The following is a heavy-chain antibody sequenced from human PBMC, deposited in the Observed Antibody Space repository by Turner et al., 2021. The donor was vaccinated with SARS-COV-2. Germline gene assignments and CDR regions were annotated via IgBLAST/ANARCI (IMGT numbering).Heavy chain of an antibody. CDR3: AKRSSSSSSYYYGMDV. CDR2: ISDSGGST. D-gene: IGHD6-6*01. Sequence: EVQLLESGGGLVQPGGSLRLSCAASGFTFSSYAMSWVRQAPGKGLEWVSGISDSGGSTYYADSVKGRFTISRDNSKNTLYLQMNSLRAEDTAVYHCAKRSSSSSSYYYGMDVWGQGTTVTVSS. CDR1: GFTFSSYA. V-gene: IGHV3-23*01. J-gene: IGHJ6*02.